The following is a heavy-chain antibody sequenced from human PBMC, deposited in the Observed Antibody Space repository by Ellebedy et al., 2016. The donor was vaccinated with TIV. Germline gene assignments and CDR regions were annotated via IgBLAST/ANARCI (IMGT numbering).Heavy chain of an antibody. CDR1: GGSISSYY. CDR3: ARDQKKKGTPGERDWYFDL. CDR2: IYYSGST. V-gene: IGHV4-59*01. J-gene: IGHJ2*01. Sequence: SETLSLXXTVSGGSISSYYWSWIRQPPGKGLEWIGYIYYSGSTNYNPSLKSRVTISVDTSKNQFSLKLSSVTAADTAVYYCARDQKKKGTPGERDWYFDLWGRGTLVTVSS. D-gene: IGHD1-7*01.